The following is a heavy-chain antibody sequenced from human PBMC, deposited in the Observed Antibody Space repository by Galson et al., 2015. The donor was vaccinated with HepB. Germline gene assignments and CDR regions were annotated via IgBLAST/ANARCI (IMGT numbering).Heavy chain of an antibody. Sequence: SVKVSCKASGYTFTGYYMHWVRQAPGQGLEWMGWINPNSGGTNYAQKFQGWVTMTRDTSISTAYMELSRLRSDDTAVYYCAREKGQTHRPYGMDVWGQGTTVTVSS. CDR1: GYTFTGYY. CDR2: INPNSGGT. V-gene: IGHV1-2*04. J-gene: IGHJ6*02. D-gene: IGHD1-14*01. CDR3: AREKGQTHRPYGMDV.